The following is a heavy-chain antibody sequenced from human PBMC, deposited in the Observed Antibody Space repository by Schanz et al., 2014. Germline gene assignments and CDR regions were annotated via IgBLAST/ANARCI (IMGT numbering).Heavy chain of an antibody. Sequence: EVQLVESGGGLVKPGGSLRLSCAASGFTFSSYAMSWVRQAPGKGLEWVSVIYSGIGAYYADSVKDRFTVSRDNSKNTLYLQMNSLRAEDTAVYYCAKDLLYGAPMPLNHLDYWGQGTLVTVSS. D-gene: IGHD2-2*01. V-gene: IGHV3-23*03. J-gene: IGHJ4*02. CDR1: GFTFSSYA. CDR3: AKDLLYGAPMPLNHLDY. CDR2: IYSGIGA.